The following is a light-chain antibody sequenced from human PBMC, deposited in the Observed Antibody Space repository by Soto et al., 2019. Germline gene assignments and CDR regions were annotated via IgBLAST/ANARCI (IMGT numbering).Light chain of an antibody. CDR1: QSVSTRS. V-gene: IGKV3-20*01. Sequence: EIVLTQSPGTLSLSPGERATLSCRASQSVSTRSLAWYQQKPGQAHRLLISGASSRAADIPDRFSGSGSGTDFTLTIKRLEPEDFAVYYCKQYDSSPRTVGQGTKVDIK. J-gene: IGKJ1*01. CDR3: KQYDSSPRT. CDR2: GAS.